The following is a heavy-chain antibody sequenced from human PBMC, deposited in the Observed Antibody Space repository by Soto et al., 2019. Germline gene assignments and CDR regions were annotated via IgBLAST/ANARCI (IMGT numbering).Heavy chain of an antibody. CDR2: ISAYNGNT. Sequence: ASVKVSCKASGYTFTSYGISWVRQAPGQGLEWMGWISAYNGNTNYAQKLQGRVTMTTDTSTSTAYMELRSLRSDDTAVYYRQFWSGYPEVGYFDYWGQGTLVTVSS. D-gene: IGHD3-3*01. V-gene: IGHV1-18*04. J-gene: IGHJ4*02. CDR1: GYTFTSYG. CDR3: QFWSGYPEVGYFDY.